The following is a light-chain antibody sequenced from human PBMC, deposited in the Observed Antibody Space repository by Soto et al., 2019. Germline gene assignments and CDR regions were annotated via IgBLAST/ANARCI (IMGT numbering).Light chain of an antibody. CDR2: DVS. Sequence: QSDLTQPASVYGSPGQSITISCTGTSSDVGGYNYVSWYQQHPGKAPKLMIYDVSNRPSGVSNRFSGSKSGNTASLTISGLQAEDEADYYCSSYTSSSTRVFGTGTKVTVL. J-gene: IGLJ1*01. CDR1: SSDVGGYNY. V-gene: IGLV2-14*01. CDR3: SSYTSSSTRV.